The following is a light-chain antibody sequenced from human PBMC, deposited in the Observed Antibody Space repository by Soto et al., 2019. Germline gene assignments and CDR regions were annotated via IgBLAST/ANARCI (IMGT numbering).Light chain of an antibody. CDR1: QSVTSV. J-gene: IGKJ2*01. CDR2: KAS. CDR3: QQYNRDSRT. V-gene: IGKV1-5*03. Sequence: DIQMTQSPATLSASVGDRVTLTCRASQSVTSVLAWYQHKPGKAPQLLIYKASTLESGAPPSFSGSGSGTYFPLISSSVHPDVSATYCRQQYNRDSRTFGQGTKLEI.